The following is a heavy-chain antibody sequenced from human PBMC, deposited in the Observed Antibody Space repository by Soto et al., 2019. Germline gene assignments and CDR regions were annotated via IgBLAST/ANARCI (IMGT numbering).Heavy chain of an antibody. J-gene: IGHJ4*02. Sequence: QVQLVQSGTEVKKPGASVKVSCKASGYTVTDYYIHWVRQAPEQGLEWMGWIDPKNGGTIYAQKFQDRVTMTRDTSISTAYMDLSRLTSDDTALYYCARDDYGIYPYWGQGTLVTVSS. CDR1: GYTVTDYY. CDR3: ARDDYGIYPY. V-gene: IGHV1-2*02. D-gene: IGHD1-26*01. CDR2: IDPKNGGT.